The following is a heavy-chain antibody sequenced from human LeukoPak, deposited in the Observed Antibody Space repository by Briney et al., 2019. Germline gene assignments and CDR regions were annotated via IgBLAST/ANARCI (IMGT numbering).Heavy chain of an antibody. CDR2: IKQDGSEK. D-gene: IGHD1-26*01. J-gene: IGHJ4*02. Sequence: PGGSLRLSCAASGFTFSSYAMSWVRQAPGKGLEWVANIKQDGSEKYYVDSVKGRFTISRDNAKNSLYLQMNSLRAEDTAVYYCARDSGSYYDYWGQGTLVTVSS. CDR1: GFTFSSYA. V-gene: IGHV3-7*03. CDR3: ARDSGSYYDY.